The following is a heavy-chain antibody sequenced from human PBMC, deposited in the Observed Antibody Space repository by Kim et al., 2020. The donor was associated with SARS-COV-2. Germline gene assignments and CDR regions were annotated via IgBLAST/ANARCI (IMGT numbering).Heavy chain of an antibody. Sequence: GGSLRLSCAASGFTFSSYAMHWVRQAPGKGLEWVAVISYDGSNKYYADSVKGRFTISRDNSKNTLYLQMNSLRAEDTAVYYCARDGIGVVDTAMVTPLFSYGMDVWGQGTTVTVSS. CDR2: ISYDGSNK. CDR3: ARDGIGVVDTAMVTPLFSYGMDV. J-gene: IGHJ6*02. V-gene: IGHV3-30-3*01. CDR1: GFTFSSYA. D-gene: IGHD5-18*01.